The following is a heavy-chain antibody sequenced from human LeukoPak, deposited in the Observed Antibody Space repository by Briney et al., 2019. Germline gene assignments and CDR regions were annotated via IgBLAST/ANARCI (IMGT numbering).Heavy chain of an antibody. V-gene: IGHV4-4*07. J-gene: IGHJ6*03. CDR2: IYTSGST. CDR1: GGSISSYY. Sequence: SETLSLTCTVSGGSISSYYWSWIRQPAGKGLEWIGRIYTSGSTNYNPSLKSRVTMSVDTSKNQFSLKLSSVTAADTAVYYCARYMELPNYYYYMDVWGKGTTVTVSS. D-gene: IGHD1-7*01. CDR3: ARYMELPNYYYYMDV.